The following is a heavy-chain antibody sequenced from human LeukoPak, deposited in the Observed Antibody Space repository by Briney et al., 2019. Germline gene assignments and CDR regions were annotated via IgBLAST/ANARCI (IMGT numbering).Heavy chain of an antibody. J-gene: IGHJ4*02. CDR2: ISSSSNTI. D-gene: IGHD1-26*01. V-gene: IGHV3-48*01. Sequence: GESLRLSCAASGFTFSSYNMNWVRQAPGKGLEWVSYISSSSNTIYYADSVKGRFTISRDNAKNSLYLQMNSLRAEDTAVYFCATESGTYSGTCFDYWGQGTLVTVSS. CDR1: GFTFSSYN. CDR3: ATESGTYSGTCFDY.